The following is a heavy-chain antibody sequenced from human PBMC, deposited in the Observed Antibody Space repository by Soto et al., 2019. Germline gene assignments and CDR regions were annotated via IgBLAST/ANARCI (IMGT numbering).Heavy chain of an antibody. CDR2: ISGSGGST. D-gene: IGHD3-22*01. CDR3: AKWGPLSYYDSSGLPDFDY. V-gene: IGHV3-23*01. J-gene: IGHJ4*02. CDR1: GFTFSSYA. Sequence: EVQLLESGGGLVQPGGSLRLSCAASGFTFSSYAMSWVRQAPGKGLEWVSAISGSGGSTYYADSVKGRFTISRDNSKNTLYLQMNSLRAEDMAVYYCAKWGPLSYYDSSGLPDFDYWGQGTLVTVSS.